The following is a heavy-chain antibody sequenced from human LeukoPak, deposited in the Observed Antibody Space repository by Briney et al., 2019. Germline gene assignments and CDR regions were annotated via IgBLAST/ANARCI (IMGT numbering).Heavy chain of an antibody. CDR3: AKDHATVTPRGGYFDY. Sequence: GGSLRLSCAASGFTFSSYWMSWVRQAPGKGLEWVANIKQDGSEKYYVDSVKGRSTISRDNSKNTLYLQMNSLRAEDTAVYYCAKDHATVTPRGGYFDYWGQGTLVTVSS. CDR1: GFTFSSYW. D-gene: IGHD4-17*01. J-gene: IGHJ4*02. V-gene: IGHV3-7*03. CDR2: IKQDGSEK.